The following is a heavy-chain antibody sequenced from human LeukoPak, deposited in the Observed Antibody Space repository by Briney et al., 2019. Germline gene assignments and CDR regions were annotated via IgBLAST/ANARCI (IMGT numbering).Heavy chain of an antibody. CDR3: AKATYQLEADY. D-gene: IGHD2-2*01. V-gene: IGHV3-23*01. CDR2: ISGSGGGT. Sequence: GGSLRLSCAASGFTFSDYYMSWIRQAPGKGLEWVSAISGSGGGTYYSDSVKGRFTVSRDNSKNTLYLQMNSLRAEDTAVYYCAKATYQLEADYWGQGTLVTVSS. CDR1: GFTFSDYY. J-gene: IGHJ4*02.